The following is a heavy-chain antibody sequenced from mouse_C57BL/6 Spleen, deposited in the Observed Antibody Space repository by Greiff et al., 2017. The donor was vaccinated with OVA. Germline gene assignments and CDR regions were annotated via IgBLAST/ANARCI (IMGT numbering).Heavy chain of an antibody. J-gene: IGHJ4*01. Sequence: QVQLQQSGPELVKPGASVKISCKASGYAFSSSWMNWVKQRPGKGLEWIGRIYPGDGDTNYTGKFKGKATLTADKSSSTAYMQLSSLTSEDSAVYFCARSLNYYGSSYAMDYWGQGTSVTVSS. CDR3: ARSLNYYGSSYAMDY. V-gene: IGHV1-82*01. D-gene: IGHD1-1*01. CDR1: GYAFSSSW. CDR2: IYPGDGDT.